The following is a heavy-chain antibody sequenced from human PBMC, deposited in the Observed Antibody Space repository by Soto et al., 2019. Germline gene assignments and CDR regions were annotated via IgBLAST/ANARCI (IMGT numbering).Heavy chain of an antibody. CDR3: AKNGQQPYYYDGLDV. D-gene: IGHD6-13*01. J-gene: IGHJ6*02. Sequence: QGHLVQSEAEVKKSGASVKVSCKASGYTFTRYGISWVRQAPGQGLEWLGWISGYNGDTNYAQKFQGRSSMTREPYTTTAYMSLRSMTSDDTAVYYCAKNGQQPYYYDGLDVWGQGTKVTVSS. CDR1: GYTFTRYG. CDR2: ISGYNGDT. V-gene: IGHV1-18*01.